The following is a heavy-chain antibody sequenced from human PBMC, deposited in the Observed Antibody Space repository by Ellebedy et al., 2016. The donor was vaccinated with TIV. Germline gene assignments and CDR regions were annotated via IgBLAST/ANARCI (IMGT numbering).Heavy chain of an antibody. J-gene: IGHJ4*02. CDR3: ARDRDYGTFDY. Sequence: AASVKVSCKASGYTFTSYSMHWVRQAAGQRPAWMGWINAGNGNTKYSQKFQGRVTITRDTSASTAYMELSSLRSEDTAVYYCARDRDYGTFDYWGQGTLVTVSS. D-gene: IGHD4-17*01. CDR2: INAGNGNT. V-gene: IGHV1-3*01. CDR1: GYTFTSYS.